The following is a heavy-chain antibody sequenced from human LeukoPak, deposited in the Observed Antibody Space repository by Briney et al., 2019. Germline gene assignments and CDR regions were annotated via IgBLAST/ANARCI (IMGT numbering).Heavy chain of an antibody. V-gene: IGHV3-11*01. CDR2: ISSSGSTI. CDR3: ARARVRYYDSSGYYWFDP. J-gene: IGHJ5*02. D-gene: IGHD3-22*01. Sequence: GGSLRLSCAASGFTFSDYYMSWIRQAPGKGLEWVSYISSSGSTIYYADSVKGRFTISRDNAKNSLYLQMNSLRAEDTAVYYCARARVRYYDSSGYYWFDPWGQGTLVTVSS. CDR1: GFTFSDYY.